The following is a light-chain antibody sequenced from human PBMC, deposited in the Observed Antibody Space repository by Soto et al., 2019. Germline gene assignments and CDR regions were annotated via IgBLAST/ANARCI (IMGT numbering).Light chain of an antibody. CDR3: QQYNNWPPRVT. CDR2: GAS. Sequence: EIVMTQSPATLSVSPGERATLSCRASQSVSSNLAWYQQKPSQAPRLLIYGASTRATGIPARFSGSGSGTEFTLTISSLQSEDFAVYYGQQYNNWPPRVTFGQGTKVEIK. V-gene: IGKV3-15*01. J-gene: IGKJ1*01. CDR1: QSVSSN.